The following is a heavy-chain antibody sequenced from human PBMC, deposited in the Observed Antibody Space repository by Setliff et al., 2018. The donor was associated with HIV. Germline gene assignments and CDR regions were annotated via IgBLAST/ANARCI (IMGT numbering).Heavy chain of an antibody. J-gene: IGHJ4*02. CDR2: IYYSGST. CDR3: VRHLSEMAMVDH. V-gene: IGHV4-30-4*08. Sequence: SETLSLTCTVSGGSISSGDYYWSWIRQPPGKGLEWIGYIYYSGSTYYNPSLKSRVTISVDTSKNQFSLKLSSVTAADTAVYSCVRHLSEMAMVDHWGQGTLVTVSS. CDR1: GGSISSGDYY.